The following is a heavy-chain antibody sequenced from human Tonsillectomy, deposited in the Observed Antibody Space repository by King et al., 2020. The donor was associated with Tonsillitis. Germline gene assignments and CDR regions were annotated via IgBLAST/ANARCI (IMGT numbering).Heavy chain of an antibody. V-gene: IGHV3-74*01. CDR1: GFTFSSSW. CDR2: INSDGSST. Sequence: VQLVESGGGLVQPGGSLRLSCAASGFTFSSSWMHWVRQAPGKGLVWVSRINSDGSSTSYADSVKGRFTISRDNAKNTLYLQMNSLRAEDTAVFYCAREGGWSPGFDYGGQETLVTVSS. CDR3: AREGGWSPGFDY. J-gene: IGHJ4*02. D-gene: IGHD6-19*01.